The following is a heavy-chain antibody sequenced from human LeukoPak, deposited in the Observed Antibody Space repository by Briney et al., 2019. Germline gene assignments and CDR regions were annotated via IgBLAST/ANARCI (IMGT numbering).Heavy chain of an antibody. J-gene: IGHJ6*02. V-gene: IGHV3-48*03. Sequence: PGGSLTLPCAASGFTFSNYEMNCARQAPGKGLEWFSYISSSGNTIYYADSVKGRFTISRDNAKNSLYLQMNSLRAEDTAVYYCASGAGYYYNDMDVWGQGTTVTVSS. D-gene: IGHD3-10*01. CDR3: ASGAGYYYNDMDV. CDR1: GFTFSNYE. CDR2: ISSSGNTI.